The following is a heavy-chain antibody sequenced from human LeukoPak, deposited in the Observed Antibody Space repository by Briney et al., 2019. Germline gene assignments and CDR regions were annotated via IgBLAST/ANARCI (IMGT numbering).Heavy chain of an antibody. CDR2: IIPILGIA. Sequence: SVKVSCKASGYTFTSYGISWVRQAPGQGLEWMGRIIPILGIANYAQKFQGRVTITADKSTSTAYMELSSLRSEDTAVYYCARGRRGSGYDCDYWGQGTLVTVSS. D-gene: IGHD5-12*01. J-gene: IGHJ4*02. V-gene: IGHV1-69*04. CDR1: GYTFTSYG. CDR3: ARGRRGSGYDCDY.